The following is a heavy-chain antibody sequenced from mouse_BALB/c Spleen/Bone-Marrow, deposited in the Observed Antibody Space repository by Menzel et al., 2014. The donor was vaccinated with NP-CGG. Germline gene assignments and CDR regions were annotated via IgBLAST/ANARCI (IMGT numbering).Heavy chain of an antibody. CDR2: IYWDDDK. D-gene: IGHD1-1*01. CDR1: GFSLSTSGMG. Sequence: QVTLKVCGPGILQPSQTLSLTCSFSGFSLSTSGMGVSWIRQPSGKGLEWLAHIYWDDDKRYNPSLKSRLTISKDTSRNQVFLKITSVDTADTATYYCARRYYYGSSPFAYWGQTTLVTVSA. CDR3: ARRYYYGSSPFAY. J-gene: IGHJ3*01. V-gene: IGHV8-12*01.